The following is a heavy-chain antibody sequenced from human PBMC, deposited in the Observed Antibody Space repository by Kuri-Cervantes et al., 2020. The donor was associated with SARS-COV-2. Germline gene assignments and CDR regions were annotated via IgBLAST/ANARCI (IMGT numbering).Heavy chain of an antibody. CDR2: IRYDGSNK. J-gene: IGHJ4*02. V-gene: IGHV3-30*02. D-gene: IGHD6-13*01. CDR1: GFTFSSYG. CDR3: ASQGRGYSSSGNSCFFDY. Sequence: GESLKISCAASGFTFSSYGMHWVRQAPGKGLEWVAFIRYDGSNKYYADSVKGRFTISRDNSKNTLYLQMNSLRAEDTAVYYCASQGRGYSSSGNSCFFDYWGQGTLVTVSS.